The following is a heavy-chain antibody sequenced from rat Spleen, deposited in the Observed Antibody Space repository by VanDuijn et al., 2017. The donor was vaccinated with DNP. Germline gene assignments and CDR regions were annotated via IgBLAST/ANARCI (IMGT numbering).Heavy chain of an antibody. CDR2: ISYDGSSI. J-gene: IGHJ2*01. V-gene: IGHV5-22*01. CDR3: ARWNSGHFDY. CDR1: GLTFSAYY. Sequence: EVQLVESGGGLVQPGRSLKLSCAASGLTFSAYYLAWVRQAPKKGLEWVASISYDGSSIYYGDSVKGRFTISRDNAEGTLNLQMNSLRSEDMATYYCARWNSGHFDYWGQGVMVPVSS. D-gene: IGHD4-3*01.